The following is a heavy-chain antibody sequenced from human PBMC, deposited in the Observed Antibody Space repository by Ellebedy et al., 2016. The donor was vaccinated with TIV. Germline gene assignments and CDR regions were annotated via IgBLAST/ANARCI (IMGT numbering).Heavy chain of an antibody. D-gene: IGHD1-7*01. V-gene: IGHV1-2*02. CDR1: GYSFTDYD. Sequence: AASVKVSCKATGYSFTDYDIHWVRQVPGQGLEWMGWINPNSGGTYYAQKFQGRVTMTRNTSISTVSMELSGLRSDDTAVYYCARESGCSGTNNPFEIWGQGTLVTVSS. CDR3: ARESGCSGTNNPFEI. J-gene: IGHJ3*02. CDR2: INPNSGGT.